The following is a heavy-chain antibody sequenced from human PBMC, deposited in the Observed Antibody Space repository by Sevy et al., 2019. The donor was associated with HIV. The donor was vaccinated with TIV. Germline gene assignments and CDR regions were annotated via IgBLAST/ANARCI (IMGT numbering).Heavy chain of an antibody. CDR2: IYYAGST. CDR3: ARVSMIVVVITGDCGYYFDD. Sequence: SEPLSLTCTVSGGSISSSGYYWGWIRQPPGKGLEWIGSIYYAGSTYYNPSLKRRITISVDTSKNYFSLKLSSVTAADTAVYYCARVSMIVVVITGDCGYYFDDWGQGTLVTVSS. J-gene: IGHJ4*02. CDR1: GGSISSSGYY. V-gene: IGHV4-39*02. D-gene: IGHD3-22*01.